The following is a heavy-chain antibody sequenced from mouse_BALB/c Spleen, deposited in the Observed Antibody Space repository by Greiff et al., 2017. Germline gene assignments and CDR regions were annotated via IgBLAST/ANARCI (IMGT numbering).Heavy chain of an antibody. J-gene: IGHJ2*01. CDR3: ARWTTEFLYFDY. CDR2: ISSGSSTI. Sequence: EVKVVESGGGLVQPGGSRKLSCAASGFTFSSFGMHWVRQAPEKGLEWVAYISSGSSTIYYADTVKGRFTISRDNPKNTLFLQMTSLRSEDTAIYYCARWTTEFLYFDYWGQGTTLTVSS. D-gene: IGHD1-1*01. CDR1: GFTFSSFG. V-gene: IGHV5-17*02.